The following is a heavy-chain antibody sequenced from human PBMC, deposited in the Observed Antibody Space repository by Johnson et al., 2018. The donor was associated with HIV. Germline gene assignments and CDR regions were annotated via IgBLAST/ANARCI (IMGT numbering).Heavy chain of an antibody. CDR2: ISYDGSNK. CDR3: AGGDRGIWFGGVIAPGAFDI. Sequence: QLVESGGGVVQPGRSLRLSCAASGFTFSSYAMHWVRQAPGKGLEWVAVISYDGSNKYYAYSVTGRFTISRANSKNTLYLQMNSLRAEDTAVYYCAGGDRGIWFGGVIAPGAFDIWGQGTMVTVSS. D-gene: IGHD3-16*02. V-gene: IGHV3-30*04. J-gene: IGHJ3*02. CDR1: GFTFSSYA.